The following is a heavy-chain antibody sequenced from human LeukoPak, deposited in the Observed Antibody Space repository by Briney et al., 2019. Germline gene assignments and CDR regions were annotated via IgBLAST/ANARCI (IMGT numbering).Heavy chain of an antibody. CDR2: IYNSGNT. Sequence: SETLSLTCTVSGVSTNNYYWTWIRQPPGKGLEWIGNIYNSGNTNYNPSLKSRVTMSLDASKNQFSLELNSVTPADTAVYYCARGGNYWPQWWFDPWGRGTLVSVSS. CDR1: GVSTNNYY. J-gene: IGHJ5*02. D-gene: IGHD1-26*01. V-gene: IGHV4-59*01. CDR3: ARGGNYWPQWWFDP.